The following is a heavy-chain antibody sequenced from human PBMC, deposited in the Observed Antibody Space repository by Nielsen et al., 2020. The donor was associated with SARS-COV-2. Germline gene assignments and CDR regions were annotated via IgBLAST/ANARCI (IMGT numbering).Heavy chain of an antibody. D-gene: IGHD2-2*02. J-gene: IGHJ5*02. Sequence: WSRQPPGKGLEGVSYISSSSSYTNYADSVKGRFTISRDNAKNSLYLQMNSLRAEDTAVYYCARSYRRYCSSTSCYTGINWFDPWGQGTLVTVSS. V-gene: IGHV3-11*06. CDR2: ISSSSSYT. CDR3: ARSYRRYCSSTSCYTGINWFDP.